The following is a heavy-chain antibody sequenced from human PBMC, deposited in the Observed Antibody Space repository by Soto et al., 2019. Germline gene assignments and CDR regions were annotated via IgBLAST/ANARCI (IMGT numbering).Heavy chain of an antibody. CDR3: AREIRYFDL. J-gene: IGHJ2*01. CDR1: GGSISSGGYS. V-gene: IGHV4-30-2*01. Sequence: QLQLQESGSGLVKPSQTLSLTCAVSGGSISSGGYSWSWIRQPPGKGLEWIGYIYYSGNTYYNPSLTSRVTISVDRSKNQFSLRLSSVTAADTAVYYCAREIRYFDLWGRGTLFTVSS. CDR2: IYYSGNT.